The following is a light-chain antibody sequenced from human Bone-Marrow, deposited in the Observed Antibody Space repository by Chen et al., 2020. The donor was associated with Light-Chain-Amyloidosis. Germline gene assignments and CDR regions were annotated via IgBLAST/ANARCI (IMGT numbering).Light chain of an antibody. Sequence: QLVLTQSPSASASLGASFKLTCTLSSGHSNYALAWHQQQPEKGPRYLMKLNSDGSHSKGDGIPDRFSGSSSGAERFLTISSLQSENEADYYCQTWGTGGVFGGGTKLTVL. V-gene: IGLV4-69*01. CDR2: LNSDGSH. CDR1: SGHSNYA. CDR3: QTWGTGGV. J-gene: IGLJ3*02.